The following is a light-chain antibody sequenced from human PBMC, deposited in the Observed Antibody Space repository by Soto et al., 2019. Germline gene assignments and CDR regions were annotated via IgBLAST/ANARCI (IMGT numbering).Light chain of an antibody. CDR1: SGDIGGYNA. Sequence: QSVLTQPPSASGSPGQSVTISCTGTSGDIGGYNAVSWFQQNPGNAPKLLIYEVTKRPSGVPDRFSGSKSGNTASLTVSGLQAEDEADYYCSSYAGSTNYVVFGGGTKVTVL. CDR3: SSYAGSTNYVV. J-gene: IGLJ2*01. V-gene: IGLV2-8*01. CDR2: EVT.